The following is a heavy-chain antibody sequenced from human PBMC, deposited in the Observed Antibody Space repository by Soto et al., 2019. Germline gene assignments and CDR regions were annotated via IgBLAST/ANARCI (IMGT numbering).Heavy chain of an antibody. J-gene: IGHJ4*01. Sequence: PSQTMPFTSTVAKGSISNGDYYWTWVRKSPGKGLESIGYVYFTGTTYYNPSLQSRISISVDRSKNQMSLSLTSGTAADTAVYYCARLYWSYYASSGYLDQWGHGTLVTVYS. V-gene: IGHV4-30-4*01. D-gene: IGHD3-22*01. CDR1: KGSISNGDYY. CDR3: ARLYWSYYASSGYLDQ. CDR2: VYFTGTT.